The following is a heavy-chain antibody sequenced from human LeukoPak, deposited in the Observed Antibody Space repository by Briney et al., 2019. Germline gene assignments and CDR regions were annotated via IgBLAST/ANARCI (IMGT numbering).Heavy chain of an antibody. CDR3: AKVGGSGRGNWFDP. V-gene: IGHV3-23*01. CDR1: GFTFSSYA. D-gene: IGHD3-10*01. J-gene: IGHJ5*02. CDR2: MSGSGGTT. Sequence: GGSLRLSCAASGFTFSSYAMSWVRQAPGKGLEWVSAMSGSGGTTYYADSVKGRFTISRDNSKNTLYLQMNSLRAEDTAVYYCAKVGGSGRGNWFDPWGQGSLVIVSS.